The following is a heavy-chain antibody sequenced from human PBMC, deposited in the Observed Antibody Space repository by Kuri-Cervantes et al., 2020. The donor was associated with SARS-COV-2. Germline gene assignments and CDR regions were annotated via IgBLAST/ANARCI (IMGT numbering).Heavy chain of an antibody. Sequence: GESLKISCAASGFTFSSYAMHWVRQAPGKGLEWVAVISYDGSNKYYADSVKGRFTISRDNSKNSLYLQMNSLRAEDTAVYYCAGKRTVVTDSPIDYRGQGTLVTVSS. D-gene: IGHD2-21*02. CDR3: AGKRTVVTDSPIDY. CDR2: ISYDGSNK. J-gene: IGHJ4*02. V-gene: IGHV3-30*04. CDR1: GFTFSSYA.